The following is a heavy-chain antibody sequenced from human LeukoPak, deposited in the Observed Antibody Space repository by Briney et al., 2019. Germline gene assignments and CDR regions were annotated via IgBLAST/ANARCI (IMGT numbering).Heavy chain of an antibody. CDR3: ARGRGYYDSSGYYDDY. CDR1: GGSLSGYY. Sequence: SETLSLTCAVYGGSLSGYYWSWIRQPPGKGLEWIGEINHSGSTNYNPSLKSRVTISVDTSKNQFSLKLSSVTAADTAVYYCARGRGYYDSSGYYDDYWGQGTLVTVSS. V-gene: IGHV4-34*01. D-gene: IGHD3-22*01. J-gene: IGHJ4*02. CDR2: INHSGST.